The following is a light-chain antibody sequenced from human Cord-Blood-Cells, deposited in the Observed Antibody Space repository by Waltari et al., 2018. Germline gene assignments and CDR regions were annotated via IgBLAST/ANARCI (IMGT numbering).Light chain of an antibody. CDR2: LGS. V-gene: IGKV2-28*01. Sequence: DIVMTQSPLSLPVTPGEPASISCRSSQSLLHSNGYNYLDWYLQKTGQSPQLLIYLGSNRASGVPDRFSGSGSGTDFTLKISRVEAEDVGVYYCMQALQNLLTFGGGTKVEIK. CDR3: MQALQNLLT. J-gene: IGKJ4*01. CDR1: QSLLHSNGYNY.